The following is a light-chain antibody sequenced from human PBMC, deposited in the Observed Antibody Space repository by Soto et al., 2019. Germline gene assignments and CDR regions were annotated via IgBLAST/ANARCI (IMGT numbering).Light chain of an antibody. CDR3: QQYDNLPLT. CDR1: QDIRNY. CDR2: DAS. J-gene: IGKJ4*01. V-gene: IGKV1-33*01. Sequence: DIQMTQSPSALSASVGDRVTITCQASQDIRNYLNWHQQKPGRAPDLLIYDASKLETGVPSRFSGSGSGTDFSFTISNLQPEDIATYYCQQYDNLPLTFGGGTKVEIK.